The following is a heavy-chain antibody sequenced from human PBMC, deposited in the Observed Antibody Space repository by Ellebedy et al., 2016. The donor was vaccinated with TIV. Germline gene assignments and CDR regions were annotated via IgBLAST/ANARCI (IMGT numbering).Heavy chain of an antibody. D-gene: IGHD3-9*01. CDR1: GFTFSSYW. CDR3: ARRRYDIFTGNIEGSFDI. V-gene: IGHV3-74*01. CDR2: INGDGTNI. J-gene: IGHJ3*02. Sequence: GESLKISXAASGFTFSSYWMHWVRQAPGKGLVWVSRINGDGTNIAYAESVKGQFTISRDNAKNTLYLQLNSLRAEDTAMYYCARRRYDIFTGNIEGSFDIWGQGTMVTVSS.